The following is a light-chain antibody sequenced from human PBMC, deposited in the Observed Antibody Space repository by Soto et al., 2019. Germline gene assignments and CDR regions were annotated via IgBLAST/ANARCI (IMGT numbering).Light chain of an antibody. J-gene: IGKJ4*01. V-gene: IGKV3-15*01. CDR1: QSISDT. CDR3: QQYNNWPPG. CDR2: GAS. Sequence: EIVMTQSPATLSVSPGGRATLSCRASQSISDTLAWYQQKPGQAPRLLIHGASTRAPGFPARFSGSGSGTDFTLTISSLQAEDFAVYYCQQYNNWPPGFGGGTKVDIK.